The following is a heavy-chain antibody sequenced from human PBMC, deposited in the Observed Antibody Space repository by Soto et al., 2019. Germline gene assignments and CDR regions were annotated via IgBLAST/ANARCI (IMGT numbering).Heavy chain of an antibody. D-gene: IGHD3-3*01. CDR3: ASRYYDFWSGYYLRWGGDAFDI. J-gene: IGHJ3*02. V-gene: IGHV3-30-3*01. Sequence: PGGSLRLSCAASGFTFSSYAMHWVRQAPGKGLEWVAVISYDGSNKYYADSVKGRFTISRDNSKNTLYLQMNSLRAEDTAVYYCASRYYDFWSGYYLRWGGDAFDIWGQGTMVTVS. CDR2: ISYDGSNK. CDR1: GFTFSSYA.